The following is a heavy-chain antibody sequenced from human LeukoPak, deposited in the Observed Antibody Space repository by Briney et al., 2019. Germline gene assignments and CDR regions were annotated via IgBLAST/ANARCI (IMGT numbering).Heavy chain of an antibody. D-gene: IGHD6-19*01. V-gene: IGHV4-34*01. CDR2: INHSGST. J-gene: IGHJ4*02. Sequence: SETLSLTCAVYGGSFSGYYWSWIRQPPGKGLEWIGEINHSGSTNYNPSLKSRVTISVDTSKNQFSLKLSSVTAADTAVYYCARVAVAVAGTEIIDYWGQGTLVTVSS. CDR1: GGSFSGYY. CDR3: ARVAVAVAGTEIIDY.